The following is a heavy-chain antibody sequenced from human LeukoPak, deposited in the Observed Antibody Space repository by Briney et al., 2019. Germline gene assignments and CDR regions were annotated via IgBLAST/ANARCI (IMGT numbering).Heavy chain of an antibody. CDR3: AGNVLRFLEWPPRAFDY. CDR1: GFTFSDYY. Sequence: GGSLRFSCAASGFTFSDYYMSWIRQAPGKGLEWVSYISSSGSTIYYADSVKGRFTISRDNAKNSLYLQMNSLRAEDTAVYYCAGNVLRFLEWPPRAFDYWGQGTLVTVSS. D-gene: IGHD3-3*01. CDR2: ISSSGSTI. J-gene: IGHJ4*02. V-gene: IGHV3-11*01.